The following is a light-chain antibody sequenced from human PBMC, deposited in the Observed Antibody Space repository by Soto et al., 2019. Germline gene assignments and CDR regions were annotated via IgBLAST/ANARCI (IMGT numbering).Light chain of an antibody. Sequence: DIVMTQSPDSLAVSLGERATINCKSSQSVLYSSNNKNYLAWYQQKPRQPPKLLIYWASTRESGVPDRFSGSGSGTDFTLTISSLQAEDVAVYYCQQYYNTPLTFGGGTRWIS. V-gene: IGKV4-1*01. J-gene: IGKJ4*01. CDR2: WAS. CDR1: QSVLYSSNNKNY. CDR3: QQYYNTPLT.